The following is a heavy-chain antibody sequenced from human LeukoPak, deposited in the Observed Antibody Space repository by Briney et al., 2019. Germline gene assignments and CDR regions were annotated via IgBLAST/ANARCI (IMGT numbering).Heavy chain of an antibody. J-gene: IGHJ6*03. V-gene: IGHV4-61*02. D-gene: IGHD4-11*01. Sequence: PSQTLSLTCTVSGGSISSGSYYWSWIRQPAGKGLEWVGRIYTSGSTNYNPSLKSRVTISVDTSKNQFSLKLSSVTAADTAVYYCARITDYSDYYYYSMDVWGKGTTVTVSS. CDR3: ARITDYSDYYYYSMDV. CDR2: IYTSGST. CDR1: GGSISSGSYY.